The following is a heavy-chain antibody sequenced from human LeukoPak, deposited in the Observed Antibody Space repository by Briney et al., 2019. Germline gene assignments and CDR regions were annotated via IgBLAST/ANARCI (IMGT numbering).Heavy chain of an antibody. CDR2: IDPSDSYT. J-gene: IGHJ1*01. CDR3: AGAGIAEAGNAEYFQH. Sequence: GESLKISCKGSGYSFTSYWISWVRQMPGKGLEWMGRIDPSDSYTNYSPSFQGHVTISADKSISTAYLQWSSLKASDTAMYYCAGAGIAEAGNAEYFQHWGQGTLVTVSS. V-gene: IGHV5-10-1*01. CDR1: GYSFTSYW. D-gene: IGHD6-19*01.